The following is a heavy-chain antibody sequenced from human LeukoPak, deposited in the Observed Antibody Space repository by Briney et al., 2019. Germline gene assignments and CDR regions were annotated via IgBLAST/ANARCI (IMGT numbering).Heavy chain of an antibody. Sequence: PSETLSLACTVSGGSINSSSYFWVWIRQPPGKGLEWIGSIYYGGSTYYNPSLMSRVTISVDTSKNQLSLKMISMTAADTAVYYCARSCSSTSCPVDYWGQGTLVTVSS. J-gene: IGHJ4*02. D-gene: IGHD2-2*01. CDR2: IYYGGST. V-gene: IGHV4-39*01. CDR1: GGSINSSSYF. CDR3: ARSCSSTSCPVDY.